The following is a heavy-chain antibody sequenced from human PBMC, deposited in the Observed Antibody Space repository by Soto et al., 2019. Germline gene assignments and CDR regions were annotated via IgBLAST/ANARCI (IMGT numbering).Heavy chain of an antibody. D-gene: IGHD2-15*01. J-gene: IGHJ4*02. CDR1: GFTFSTYA. CDR2: ISYDSTNK. Sequence: QVHLVESGGGVVQPGQSLRLSCAASGFTFSTYAMHWLRQAPGKGLEWVAVISYDSTNKFYSDSVKGRFTISRDNSKNTLYLQMNSLRPEDAAVYYCAKTDTGGRCSGTCYPDYWGQGTLVTVSS. V-gene: IGHV3-30*18. CDR3: AKTDTGGRCSGTCYPDY.